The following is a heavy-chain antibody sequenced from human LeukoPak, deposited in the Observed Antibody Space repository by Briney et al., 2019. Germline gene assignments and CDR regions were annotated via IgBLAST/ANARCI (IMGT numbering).Heavy chain of an antibody. CDR1: GFTFSSYA. J-gene: IGHJ4*02. CDR2: ISGSGGST. CDR3: AKEENYGSGSYYNDYFDY. D-gene: IGHD3-10*01. V-gene: IGHV3-23*01. Sequence: PGGSLRLSCAASGFTFSSYAMSWVRQAPGKGLEWVPAISGSGGSTYYADSVKGRFTISRDNSKNTLYLQMNSLRAEDTAVYYCAKEENYGSGSYYNDYFDYWGQGTLVTVSS.